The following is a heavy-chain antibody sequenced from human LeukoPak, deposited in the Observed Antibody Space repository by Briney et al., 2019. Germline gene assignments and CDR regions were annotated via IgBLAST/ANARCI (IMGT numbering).Heavy chain of an antibody. CDR3: ARGGAGGSSGYEALDY. V-gene: IGHV4-4*07. J-gene: IGHJ4*02. CDR1: GGSISSYY. CDR2: IYTSGST. D-gene: IGHD3-22*01. Sequence: KPSETLSLTCTVSGGSISSYYWSWIRQPAGKGLEWIGRIYTSGSTNYNPSLKSRVTMSVDTSKNQFSLKLSSVTAADTAVYYCARGGAGGSSGYEALDYWGQGTLVTVSS.